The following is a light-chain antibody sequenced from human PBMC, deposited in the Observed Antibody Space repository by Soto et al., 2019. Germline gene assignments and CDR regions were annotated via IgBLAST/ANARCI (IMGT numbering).Light chain of an antibody. CDR3: QQYYNWPYT. CDR1: QRVSTN. Sequence: IVMTQSPATLPVSPGERATLSCRATQRVSTNLAWYQQKPGQAPRLLIYAASSRATGVPARFSGSGSGTAFTLTISSLQSEDVAPYYCQQYYNWPYTFGQGTRLEVK. J-gene: IGKJ2*01. V-gene: IGKV3-15*01. CDR2: AAS.